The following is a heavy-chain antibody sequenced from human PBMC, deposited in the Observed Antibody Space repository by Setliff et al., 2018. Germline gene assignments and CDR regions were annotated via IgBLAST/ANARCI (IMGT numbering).Heavy chain of an antibody. V-gene: IGHV3-23*01. Sequence: PGGSLRLSCAASGFSFSSYAMSWVRQAPGKGLEWVSKIFGSGDNTYYADSVKGRFTISRDNSKNTLYLQMTSLRAEDTAVYYCAKDLGNTYGRENFFDSWGQGTLVTVSS. J-gene: IGHJ4*02. CDR3: AKDLGNTYGRENFFDS. CDR2: IFGSGDNT. D-gene: IGHD5-18*01. CDR1: GFSFSSYA.